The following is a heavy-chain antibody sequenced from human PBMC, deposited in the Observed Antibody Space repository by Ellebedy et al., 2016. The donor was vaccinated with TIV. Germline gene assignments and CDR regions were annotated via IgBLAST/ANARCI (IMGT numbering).Heavy chain of an antibody. CDR3: TTDPGDYTDY. CDR2: IKSKTDGGTT. Sequence: GESLKISXSASGFTLSNYAMTWVRQAPGKGLEWVGRIKSKTDGGTTDYAAPVKGRFTISRDDSKNTLYLQMNSLKTEDTAVYYCTTDPGDYTDYWGQGTLVTVSS. CDR1: GFTLSNYA. J-gene: IGHJ4*02. V-gene: IGHV3-15*01.